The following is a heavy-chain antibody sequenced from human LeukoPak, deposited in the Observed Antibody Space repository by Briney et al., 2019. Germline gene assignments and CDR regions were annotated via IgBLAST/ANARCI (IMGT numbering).Heavy chain of an antibody. CDR3: ARATQWLGDY. CDR2: IYYSGST. CDR1: GGSLNGHY. Sequence: SETLSLTCAVYGGSLNGHYWSWIRQPPGKGLEWIGSIYYSGSTYYNPSLKSRVTISVDTSKNQFSLKLSSVTAADTAVYYCARATQWLGDYWGQGTLVTVSS. V-gene: IGHV4-34*01. J-gene: IGHJ4*02. D-gene: IGHD6-19*01.